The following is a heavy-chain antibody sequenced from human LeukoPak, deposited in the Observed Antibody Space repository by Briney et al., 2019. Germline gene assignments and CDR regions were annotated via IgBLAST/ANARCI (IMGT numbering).Heavy chain of an antibody. CDR3: ATVDYYGSGSYHRHFDY. J-gene: IGHJ4*02. CDR2: IIPILGIA. Sequence: SVKVSCKASGGTFSSYAISWVRQAPGQGLEWMGRIIPILGIANYAQKFQGRVTMTEDTSTDTAYMELSSLRSEDTAVYYCATVDYYGSGSYHRHFDYWGQGTLVTVSS. V-gene: IGHV1-69*04. CDR1: GGTFSSYA. D-gene: IGHD3-10*01.